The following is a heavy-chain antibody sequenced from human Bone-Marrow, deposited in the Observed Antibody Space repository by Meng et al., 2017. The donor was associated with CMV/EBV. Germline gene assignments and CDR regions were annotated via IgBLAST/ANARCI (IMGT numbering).Heavy chain of an antibody. CDR2: ISYDGSNK. CDR1: GFTFSSYA. D-gene: IGHD3-3*01. J-gene: IGHJ6*02. V-gene: IGHV3-30-3*01. CDR3: AKDVGSNIFGVVRYYGMDV. Sequence: GGSLRLSCAASGFTFSSYAMHWVRQAPGKGLEWVAVISYDGSNKYYADSVKGRFTISRDNSKNTLYLQMNSLRAEDTAVYYCAKDVGSNIFGVVRYYGMDVWGQGTTVTVSS.